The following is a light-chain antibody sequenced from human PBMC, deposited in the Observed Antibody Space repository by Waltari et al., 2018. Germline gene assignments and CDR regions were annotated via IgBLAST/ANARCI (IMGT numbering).Light chain of an antibody. J-gene: IGLJ2*01. CDR2: AVS. CDR1: SSDVGNYKR. V-gene: IGLV2-23*02. CDR3: CSYAGSSKGV. Sequence: QSALTQPASVSGSPGQSITISCTGSSSDVGNYKRVSWYQQHPGKATKLMIYAVSKRPSGVSDRFSGSKSGDTASLTISGLQPEDEADYFCCSYAGSSKGVFGGGTKVTVL.